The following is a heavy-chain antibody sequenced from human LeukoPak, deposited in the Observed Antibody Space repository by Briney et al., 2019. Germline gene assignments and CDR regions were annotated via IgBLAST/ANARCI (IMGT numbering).Heavy chain of an antibody. CDR3: ARDFDLRRSGSYFSNAFDI. CDR2: IYYSGST. V-gene: IGHV4-39*07. Sequence: SETLSLTCTVSGGSISSSSYYWGWIRQPPGKGLEWIGSIYYSGSTYYNPSLKSRVTISVDTSKNQFSLKLSSVTAADTAVYYCARDFDLRRSGSYFSNAFDIWGQGTMVTVSS. D-gene: IGHD1-26*01. J-gene: IGHJ3*02. CDR1: GGSISSSSYY.